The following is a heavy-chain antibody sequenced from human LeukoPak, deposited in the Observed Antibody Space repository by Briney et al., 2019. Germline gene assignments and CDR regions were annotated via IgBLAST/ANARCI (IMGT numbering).Heavy chain of an antibody. J-gene: IGHJ4*02. CDR3: ARGIGDTAIWPYYFDY. V-gene: IGHV4-34*01. D-gene: IGHD5-18*01. CDR2: INHSGST. CDR1: GGSFSGYY. Sequence: PSETLSLTCAVYGGSFSGYYWSWIRQPPGKGLEWIGEINHSGSTNYNPSLKSRVTISVDTSKNQFSLKLSSVTAADTAVYYCARGIGDTAIWPYYFDYWGQGTLVTVPS.